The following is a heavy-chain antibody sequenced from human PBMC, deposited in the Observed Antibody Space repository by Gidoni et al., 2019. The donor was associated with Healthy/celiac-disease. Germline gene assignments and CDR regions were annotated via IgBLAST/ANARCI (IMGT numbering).Heavy chain of an antibody. V-gene: IGHV4-30-2*01. J-gene: IGHJ3*02. CDR1: GGSISSGGYS. Sequence: QLQLQEYGSGLVKPAQTLSLTCAVSGGSISSGGYSWSWIRQPPGKGLEWIGYIYHSGSTYYNPSLKSRVTISVDRSKNQFSLKLSSVTAADTAVYYCARADPGDAFDIWGQGTMVTVSS. CDR3: ARADPGDAFDI. D-gene: IGHD3-10*01. CDR2: IYHSGST.